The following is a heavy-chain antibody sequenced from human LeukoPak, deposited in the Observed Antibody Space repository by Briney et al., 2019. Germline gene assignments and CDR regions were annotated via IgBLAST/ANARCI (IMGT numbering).Heavy chain of an antibody. CDR3: ARDRYQIAVAGHNWFDP. J-gene: IGHJ5*02. Sequence: GGSPRLSCAASRFTFSSYWMNWVRQAPGKGLEWVASINQDGSDKYYVESVKGRFTISRDNAKNSLYLQMNSPRSDDTAVYYCARDRYQIAVAGHNWFDPWGQGTLVTVSS. CDR2: INQDGSDK. V-gene: IGHV3-7*03. CDR1: RFTFSSYW. D-gene: IGHD6-19*01.